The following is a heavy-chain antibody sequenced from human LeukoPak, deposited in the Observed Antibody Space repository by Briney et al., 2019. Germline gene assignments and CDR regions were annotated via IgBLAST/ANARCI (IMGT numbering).Heavy chain of an antibody. CDR3: ARDRIYYYDSSGIDY. CDR2: ISNSGTTI. V-gene: IGHV3-11*01. CDR1: GFTFSDYY. D-gene: IGHD3-22*01. Sequence: GGSLRLSCAASGFTFSDYYMNWIRQAPGKGLEWVSYISNSGTTIYYADSVKGRFTISRDNAKNSLYLQMNSLRAEDTAVYYCARDRIYYYDSSGIDYWGQGTLVTVSS. J-gene: IGHJ4*02.